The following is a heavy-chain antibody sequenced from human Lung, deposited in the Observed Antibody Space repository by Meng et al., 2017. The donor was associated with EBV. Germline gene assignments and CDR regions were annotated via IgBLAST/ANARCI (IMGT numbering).Heavy chain of an antibody. D-gene: IGHD6-19*01. V-gene: IGHV4-30-4*01. J-gene: IGHJ4*02. CDR3: ARDIAEADYLDF. CDR2: IDYSGST. CDR1: GGSISSGHYY. Sequence: QWGAGLVKPSQTLSLTCAVSGGSISSGHYYWSWIRQPPGKGLEWIAYIDYSGSTYYNPSLKSRVTISVDTSKNQFSLKLNSVTAADTAVYYCARDIAEADYLDFWGQGTLVTVSS.